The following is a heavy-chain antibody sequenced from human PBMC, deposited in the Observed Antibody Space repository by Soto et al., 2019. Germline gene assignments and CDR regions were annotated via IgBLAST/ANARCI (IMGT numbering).Heavy chain of an antibody. J-gene: IGHJ6*02. CDR2: IYHSGTF. CDR3: LRSVPAATWQYSGMDV. D-gene: IGHD2-2*01. CDR1: GDSVSSSSC. Sequence: SETLSLTCAVSGDSVSSSSCWSWVRQAPGKGLEWIGEIYHSGTFNYNPSLASRVSVSVDKSRNQLSLNLKSVTAADTAVYYCLRSVPAATWQYSGMDVWGQGTTVTVSS. V-gene: IGHV4-4*02.